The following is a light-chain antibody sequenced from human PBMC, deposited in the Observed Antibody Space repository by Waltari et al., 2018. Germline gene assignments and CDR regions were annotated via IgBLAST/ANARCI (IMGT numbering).Light chain of an antibody. Sequence: DIQMTQSPSSLSASVGDRVTITCRASQSISTYLNWYQQKPGKAPKLLIYAASSLQSGVPSRFSGSESGTDFTLTISSLQPEDFATYYCQQSYSTPQVTFGGGTKVEIK. J-gene: IGKJ4*01. CDR1: QSISTY. CDR3: QQSYSTPQVT. V-gene: IGKV1-39*01. CDR2: AAS.